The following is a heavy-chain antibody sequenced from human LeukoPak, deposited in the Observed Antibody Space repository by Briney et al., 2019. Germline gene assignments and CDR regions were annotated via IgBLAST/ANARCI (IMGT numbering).Heavy chain of an antibody. CDR2: IYYSGST. V-gene: IGHV4-59*08. D-gene: IGHD4-23*01. Sequence: PSETLSLTRTVSGGSISSYYWSWIRQPPGKGLEWIGYIYYSGSTNYNPSLKSRVTISVDTSKNQFSLKLSSVTAADTAVYYCARHEDLTTVVSEASGGFDYWGQGTLVTVSS. J-gene: IGHJ4*02. CDR3: ARHEDLTTVVSEASGGFDY. CDR1: GGSISSYY.